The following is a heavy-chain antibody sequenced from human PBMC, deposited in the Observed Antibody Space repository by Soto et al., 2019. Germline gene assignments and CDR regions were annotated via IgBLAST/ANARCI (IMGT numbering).Heavy chain of an antibody. J-gene: IGHJ3*02. CDR2: IRSKANSYAT. CDR3: TSSSGAFDI. CDR1: GFTFSGSA. Sequence: GWSLRLSCAASGFTFSGSAMHWVRQASGKGLEWVGRIRSKANSYATAYAASVKGRFTISRDDSKNTAYLQMNSLKTEDTAVYYCTSSSGAFDIWGQGTMVTVSS. D-gene: IGHD1-1*01. V-gene: IGHV3-73*01.